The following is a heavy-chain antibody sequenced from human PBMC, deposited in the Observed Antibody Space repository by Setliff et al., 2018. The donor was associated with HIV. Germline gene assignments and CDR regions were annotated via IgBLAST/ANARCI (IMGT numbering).Heavy chain of an antibody. J-gene: IGHJ4*02. CDR3: ARVQWVVSSNVGLDY. CDR2: ISGYSGNT. CDR1: GYTFTSYG. D-gene: IGHD6-19*01. V-gene: IGHV1-18*01. Sequence: GASVKVSCKASGYTFTSYGISWLRQAPGQGLEWMGWISGYSGNTNYAQKFQDRVNMTTDTPTSTVYMELRSLRSDDTAVYYCARVQWVVSSNVGLDYWGQGTQVTVSS.